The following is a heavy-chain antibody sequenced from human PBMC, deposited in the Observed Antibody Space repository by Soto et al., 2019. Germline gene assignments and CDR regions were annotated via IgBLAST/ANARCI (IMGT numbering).Heavy chain of an antibody. CDR2: ISGSGGST. D-gene: IGHD3-10*01. Sequence: GGSLRLSCAASGFTFSSYAMSWVRQAPGKGLEWVSAISGSGGSTYYADSGKGRFTISRDNAKNTLYLQRNSLRAEDAAVYYCAKVYGSGSYYMGESHFDYWGQGTLVTVSS. J-gene: IGHJ4*02. V-gene: IGHV3-23*01. CDR1: GFTFSSYA. CDR3: AKVYGSGSYYMGESHFDY.